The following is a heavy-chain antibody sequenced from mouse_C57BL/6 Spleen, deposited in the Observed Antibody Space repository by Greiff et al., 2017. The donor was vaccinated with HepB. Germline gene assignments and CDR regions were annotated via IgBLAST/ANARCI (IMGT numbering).Heavy chain of an antibody. Sequence: VQLKESGPELVKPGASVKISCKASGYSFTDYNMNWVKQSNGKSLEWIGVINPNYGTTSYNQKFKGKATLTVDQSSSTAYMQLNSLTSEDSAVYYCARSLYGNKRNYYAMDYWGQGTSVTVSS. D-gene: IGHD2-1*01. V-gene: IGHV1-39*01. CDR3: ARSLYGNKRNYYAMDY. CDR2: INPNYGTT. J-gene: IGHJ4*01. CDR1: GYSFTDYN.